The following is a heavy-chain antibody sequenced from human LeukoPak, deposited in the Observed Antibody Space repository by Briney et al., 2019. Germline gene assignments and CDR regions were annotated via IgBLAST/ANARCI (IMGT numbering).Heavy chain of an antibody. Sequence: PGGSLRLSCAASGFTFSSHSMNWVRQAPGKGLEWVSAISGSGGSTYYADSVKGRFTISRDNSKNTLYLQMNSLRAEDTAVYYCAKGMKSGSYLNFDYWGQGTLVTVSS. D-gene: IGHD1-26*01. CDR2: ISGSGGST. J-gene: IGHJ4*02. CDR1: GFTFSSHS. V-gene: IGHV3-23*01. CDR3: AKGMKSGSYLNFDY.